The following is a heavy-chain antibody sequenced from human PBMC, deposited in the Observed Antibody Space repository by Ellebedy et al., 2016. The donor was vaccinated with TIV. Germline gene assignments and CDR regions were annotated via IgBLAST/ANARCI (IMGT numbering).Heavy chain of an antibody. D-gene: IGHD3-3*01. Sequence: SETLSLTCAVSGGSISSGGYSWSWIRQPPGKGLEWIGYIYHSGSAYYNPSLKRRVTISVDTSKNQFSLKLSSVTATDTAVYYCARGMGERFLEWLLPDRSDWYFDLWGRGTLVTVSS. CDR3: ARGMGERFLEWLLPDRSDWYFDL. J-gene: IGHJ2*01. CDR1: GGSISSGGYS. V-gene: IGHV4-30-2*01. CDR2: IYHSGSA.